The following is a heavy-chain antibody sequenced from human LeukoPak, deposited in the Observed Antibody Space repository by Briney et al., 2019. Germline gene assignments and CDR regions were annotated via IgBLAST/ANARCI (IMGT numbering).Heavy chain of an antibody. CDR1: GFTFSSCS. CDR3: ARETWELPNDY. CDR2: ISSSSSYI. V-gene: IGHV3-21*01. J-gene: IGHJ4*02. Sequence: GGSLRLSCAASGFTFSSCSMNWVRQAPGKGLEWVSSISSSSSYIYYADSVKGRFTISRDNAKNSLYLQMNSLRAEGTAVYYCARETWELPNDYWGQGTLVTVSS. D-gene: IGHD1-26*01.